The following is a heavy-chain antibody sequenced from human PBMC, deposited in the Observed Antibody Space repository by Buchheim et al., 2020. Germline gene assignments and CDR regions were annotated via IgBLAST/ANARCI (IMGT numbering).Heavy chain of an antibody. CDR2: ISYDGSNK. J-gene: IGHJ1*01. CDR3: AKGGELHHFQH. Sequence: QVQLVESGGGVVQPGRSLRLSCAASGFTFSSYAMHWVRQAPGKGLEWVAVISYDGSNKYYADSVKGRFTISRDNSKNTLYLQMNSLRAEDTAVYYCAKGGELHHFQHWGQGTL. D-gene: IGHD1-26*01. V-gene: IGHV3-30*04. CDR1: GFTFSSYA.